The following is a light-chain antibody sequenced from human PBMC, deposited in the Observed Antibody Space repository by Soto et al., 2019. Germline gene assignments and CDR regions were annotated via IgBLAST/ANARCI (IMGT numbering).Light chain of an antibody. CDR3: SSYTSSRAYV. CDR1: TSNIGNNF. V-gene: IGLV2-14*01. J-gene: IGLJ1*01. Sequence: QSVLTQPPSASGTPGQRVTISCSGGTSNIGNNFVSWYQQLPGAAPKLMIHEVSNRPSGVSSRFSGSKSGNTASLTISGLQAEDEADYYCSSYTSSRAYVFGIGTKLTVL. CDR2: EVS.